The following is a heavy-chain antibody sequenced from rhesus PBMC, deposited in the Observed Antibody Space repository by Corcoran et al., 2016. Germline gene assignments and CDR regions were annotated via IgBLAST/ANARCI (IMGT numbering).Heavy chain of an antibody. J-gene: IGHJ4*01. CDR2: IYGGCSYT. D-gene: IGHD3-34*01. V-gene: IGHV4S11*01. CDR3: VLGGNDIGCDY. Sequence: QVTLQQWGEGLVKPSETLSLTCAVSRGSIRGSYWSWIRQPPGKGLEWSEYIYGGCSYTGYNPSLKSRVTLSVDTSKNQLSLRLSSVTAADTAFYYCVLGGNDIGCDYWGQGVLVTVSS. CDR1: RGSIRGSY.